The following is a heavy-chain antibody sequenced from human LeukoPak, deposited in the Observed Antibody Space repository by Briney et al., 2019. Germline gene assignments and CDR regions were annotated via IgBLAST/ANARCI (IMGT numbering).Heavy chain of an antibody. V-gene: IGHV4-39*01. Sequence: SETLSLTCTVSGGSTSSSSYYWGWIRQPPGKGLEWIGSIYYSGSTYYNPSLKSRVTISVDTSKNQFSLKLSSVTAADTAVYYCARHSAGSFDPWGQGTLVTVSS. D-gene: IGHD6-19*01. J-gene: IGHJ5*02. CDR2: IYYSGST. CDR3: ARHSAGSFDP. CDR1: GGSTSSSSYY.